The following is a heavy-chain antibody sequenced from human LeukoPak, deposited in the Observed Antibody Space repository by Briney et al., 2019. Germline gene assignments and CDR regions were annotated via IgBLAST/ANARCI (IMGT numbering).Heavy chain of an antibody. CDR3: ARWGDWARYAKDV. CDR2: INPNSGGT. Sequence: ASVKVSCKASGYAFVDYYMHWVRQAPGQGLEWMGWINPNSGGTNHAQKFQGRVTMTRDTSISTAYMELSRLRSDDTAVYYCARWGDWARYAKDVWGQGTTVTVSS. V-gene: IGHV1-2*02. J-gene: IGHJ6*02. CDR1: GYAFVDYY. D-gene: IGHD3-10*01.